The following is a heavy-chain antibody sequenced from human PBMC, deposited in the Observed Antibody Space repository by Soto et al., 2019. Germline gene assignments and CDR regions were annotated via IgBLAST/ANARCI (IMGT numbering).Heavy chain of an antibody. CDR3: TRVLGYTFEPGKTRYYAMDV. J-gene: IGHJ6*02. Sequence: QVQLVQSGAEVKKPGSSVTVSCKTSGGTFSKDAINWVRQAPGQGLEWMGLLSPVFGSPIYAQKFQGRIRIPADESTSTAFMDLSSLISEDTAVYYCTRVLGYTFEPGKTRYYAMDVWGQGTTVSVSS. D-gene: IGHD5-18*01. CDR1: GGTFSKDA. V-gene: IGHV1-69*01. CDR2: LSPVFGSP.